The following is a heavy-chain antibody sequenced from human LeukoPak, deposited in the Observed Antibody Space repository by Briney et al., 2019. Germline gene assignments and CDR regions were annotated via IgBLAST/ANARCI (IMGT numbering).Heavy chain of an antibody. CDR1: GDSVSSESYY. Sequence: SETLSLTCTVSGDSVSSESYYWSWIRQPPGKGLEWIGYIYYSGTTNQNPSLKSRVTLSVDKSQNQLSLKLSSVTAADTAVYYCARDSRGYYESSGYLDSWGQGTLVTVSS. D-gene: IGHD3-22*01. J-gene: IGHJ4*02. V-gene: IGHV4-61*01. CDR3: ARDSRGYYESSGYLDS. CDR2: IYYSGTT.